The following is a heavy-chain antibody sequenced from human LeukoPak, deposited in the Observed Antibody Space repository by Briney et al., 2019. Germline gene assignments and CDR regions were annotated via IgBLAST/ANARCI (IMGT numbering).Heavy chain of an antibody. D-gene: IGHD1-26*01. CDR3: ARGYALYSGRYIDFDY. CDR1: GYTFTGHY. V-gene: IGHV1-2*02. Sequence: ASVKVPCKASGYTFTGHYMHWVRQAPGQGLEWMGWINPNNGGINYAQKFQGRVTMTRDTSISTAYMGLSRLRSDDTAVYYCARGYALYSGRYIDFDYWGQGTLVTVSS. CDR2: INPNNGGI. J-gene: IGHJ4*02.